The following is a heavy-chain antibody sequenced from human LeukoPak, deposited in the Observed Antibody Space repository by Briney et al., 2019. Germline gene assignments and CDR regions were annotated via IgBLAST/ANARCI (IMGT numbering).Heavy chain of an antibody. CDR2: IKQDESEK. CDR3: AREPSGNFGQLVSSAEYFQH. D-gene: IGHD5/OR15-5a*01. CDR1: GFTFRNYW. Sequence: PGGSLRLSCAASGFTFRNYWMTWVRQAPGKGLEWVANIKQDESEKYYMDSVKGRFTIFRDNAKNSLYLQMNSLRGEDTAVYYCAREPSGNFGQLVSSAEYFQHWGQGTRVTVSS. J-gene: IGHJ1*01. V-gene: IGHV3-7*01.